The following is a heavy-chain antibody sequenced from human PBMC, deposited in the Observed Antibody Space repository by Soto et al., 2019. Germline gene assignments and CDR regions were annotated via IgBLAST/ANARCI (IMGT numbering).Heavy chain of an antibody. V-gene: IGHV1-8*01. CDR2: MNPNSGNT. CDR1: GYTFTSYD. D-gene: IGHD3-16*02. CDR3: AIGRRRDYVWGSYRYSWFDP. J-gene: IGHJ5*02. Sequence: QVQLVQSGAEVKKPGASVKVSCKASGYTFTSYDINWVRQATGQGLEWMGWMNPNSGNTGYAQKFQGRVTMTRNTSISTAYMELSSLRSEDTAVYYCAIGRRRDYVWGSYRYSWFDPWGQGTLVTVSS.